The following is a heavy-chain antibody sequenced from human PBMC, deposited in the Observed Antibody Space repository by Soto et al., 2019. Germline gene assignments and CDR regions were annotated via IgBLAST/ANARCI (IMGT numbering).Heavy chain of an antibody. CDR2: IYYSGST. V-gene: IGHV4-61*01. J-gene: IGHJ4*02. Sequence: SETLSLTCTVSGGSVSSGSYYWSWIRQPPGKGLEWIGYIYYSGSTNYNPSLKSRVTISVDMSKNQFSLKLSSVTAADTAVYYCARGTPYYYDSSGDEGYYFDYWGQGTLVTVSS. D-gene: IGHD3-22*01. CDR1: GGSVSSGSYY. CDR3: ARGTPYYYDSSGDEGYYFDY.